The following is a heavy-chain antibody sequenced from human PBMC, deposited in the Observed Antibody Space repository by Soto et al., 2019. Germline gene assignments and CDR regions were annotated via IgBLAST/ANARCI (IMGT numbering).Heavy chain of an antibody. D-gene: IGHD6-13*01. CDR2: IIPIFGTA. CDR1: GGTFSSYA. J-gene: IGHJ6*02. CDR3: ALSFGAVAGTRIYYYYYGMDV. V-gene: IGHV1-69*01. Sequence: QVQLVQSGAEVKKPGSSVKVSCKASGGTFSSYAISWVRQAPGQGLEWMGGIIPIFGTANYAQKFQGRVTITADESTSTAYMELSSLRSEDTAVYYCALSFGAVAGTRIYYYYYGMDVWGQGTTVTVSS.